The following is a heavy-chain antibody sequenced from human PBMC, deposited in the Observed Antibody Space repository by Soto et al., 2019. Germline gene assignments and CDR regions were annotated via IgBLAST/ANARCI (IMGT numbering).Heavy chain of an antibody. CDR1: GFTFSSYG. CDR2: ISYDESNK. CDR3: ARDQLAFDY. D-gene: IGHD6-13*01. V-gene: IGHV3-30*03. Sequence: PGGSLRLSCAASGFTFSSYGMHWVRQAPGKGLEWVAFISYDESNKYYADSVKGRFTISRDNSRTTLYLQMNSLRAEDTAVYYCARDQLAFDYWGQGTLVTVSS. J-gene: IGHJ4*02.